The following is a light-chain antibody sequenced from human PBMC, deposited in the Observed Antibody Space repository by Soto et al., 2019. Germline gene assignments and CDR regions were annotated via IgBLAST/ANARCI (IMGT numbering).Light chain of an antibody. V-gene: IGKV1-5*01. CDR2: DAS. Sequence: DLQMTQSPSTLSASVGDRVTITCRASQSISNWLAWYQQKPGKAPKLLIRDASNLESGVPSRFSGSGSGTEFTLTISSLQPDDFASYYCQQYKSYSLTFGGGTKVEI. J-gene: IGKJ4*01. CDR1: QSISNW. CDR3: QQYKSYSLT.